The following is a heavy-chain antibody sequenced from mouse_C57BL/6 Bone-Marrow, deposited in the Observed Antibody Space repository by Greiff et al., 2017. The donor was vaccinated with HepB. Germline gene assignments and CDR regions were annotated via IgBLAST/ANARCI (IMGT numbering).Heavy chain of an antibody. CDR2: SRNKANDYTT. J-gene: IGHJ3*01. Sequence: EVQLVESGGGLVQSGRSLRLSCATSGFTFSDFYMEWVRQAPGKGLEWIAASRNKANDYTTEYSASVKGRFIVSRDTSQSILYLQMNALRAEDTAIYYCARDAGGACFAYWGQGTLVTVSA. V-gene: IGHV7-1*01. CDR3: ARDAGGACFAY. CDR1: GFTFSDFY.